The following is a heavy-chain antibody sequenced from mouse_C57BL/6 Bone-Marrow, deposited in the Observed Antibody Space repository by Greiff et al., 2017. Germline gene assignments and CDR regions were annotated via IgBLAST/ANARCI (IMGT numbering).Heavy chain of an antibody. CDR3: ARPLYDYVVAWFAY. D-gene: IGHD2-4*01. CDR1: GFTFSSYA. CDR2: ISDGGSYT. J-gene: IGHJ3*01. V-gene: IGHV5-4*01. Sequence: EVLLVESGGGLVKPGGSLKLSCAASGFTFSSYAMSWVRQTPEKRLEWVATISDGGSYTYYPDNVKGRFTISRDNAKNNLYLQMSHLKSEDTAMYYWARPLYDYVVAWFAYWGQGTLVTVSA.